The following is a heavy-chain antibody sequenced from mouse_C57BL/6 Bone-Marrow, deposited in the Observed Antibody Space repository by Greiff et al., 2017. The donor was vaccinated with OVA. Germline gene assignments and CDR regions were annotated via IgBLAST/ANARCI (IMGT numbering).Heavy chain of an antibody. D-gene: IGHD2-3*01. V-gene: IGHV1-15*01. CDR3: TRSDDGYYRYWFAY. CDR1: GYTFTDYE. J-gene: IGHJ3*01. Sequence: VQLQQSGAELVRPGASVTLSCKASGYTFTDYEMHWVKQTPVHGLEWIGAIDPETGGTAYNQKFQGKAILTADKSSSTAYIELRSLTSEDSAVYYCTRSDDGYYRYWFAYWGQGTLVTVSA. CDR2: IDPETGGT.